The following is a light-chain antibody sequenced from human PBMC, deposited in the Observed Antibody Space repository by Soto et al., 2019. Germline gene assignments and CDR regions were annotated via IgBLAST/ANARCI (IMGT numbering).Light chain of an antibody. J-gene: IGLJ2*01. CDR2: EVS. CDR1: SSDVGGYNY. CDR3: SSYTSSSPVV. V-gene: IGLV2-14*01. Sequence: QSALTQPVSVSGSPGQSITISCTGTSSDVGGYNYVSWYQQHPGKAPKLMIYEVSNRPSGVSNRFSGSKSGNTASLTISGLQAEDEADYYCSSYTSSSPVVFGGGTQLTVL.